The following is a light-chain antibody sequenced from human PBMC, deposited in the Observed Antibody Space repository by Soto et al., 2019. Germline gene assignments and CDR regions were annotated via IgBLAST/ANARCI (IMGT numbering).Light chain of an antibody. Sequence: EIVLTHSPGTLSLSPCERATLSFRASQSVSSSYLAWYQQKPGQAPRLLIYGASNRATGIPDRFSGSGSGTDFTLTISRLEPEDFAVYYCQQYGSSGTFGQGTKV. CDR3: QQYGSSGT. V-gene: IGKV3-20*01. CDR2: GAS. CDR1: QSVSSSY. J-gene: IGKJ1*01.